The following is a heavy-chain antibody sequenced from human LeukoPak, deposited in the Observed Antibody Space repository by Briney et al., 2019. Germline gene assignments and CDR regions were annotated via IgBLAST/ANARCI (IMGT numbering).Heavy chain of an antibody. Sequence: ASVKVSCKASGYTFTSYGISWVRQAPGQGLEWMGWISAYNGNTNYAQKLQGRVTMTTDTSTSTAYMELRSLRSDDTAVYYCARAAGIQLWLYFDYWGQGTLVTVSS. CDR1: GYTFTSYG. J-gene: IGHJ4*02. V-gene: IGHV1-18*01. D-gene: IGHD5-18*01. CDR3: ARAAGIQLWLYFDY. CDR2: ISAYNGNT.